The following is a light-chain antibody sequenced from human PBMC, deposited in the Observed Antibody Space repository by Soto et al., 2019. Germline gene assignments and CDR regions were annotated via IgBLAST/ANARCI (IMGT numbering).Light chain of an antibody. V-gene: IGKV3-11*01. CDR2: GAS. Sequence: EIVMTQSPATLSVSPGERATLSCRASQSVGTRLAWYQHKTGQAPSLLMSGASSRATGIPDRFSGSGSGTDFTLTISGLEPEDVAVYYCQQRSLGTFGPGTKVDIK. CDR1: QSVGTR. J-gene: IGKJ3*01. CDR3: QQRSLGT.